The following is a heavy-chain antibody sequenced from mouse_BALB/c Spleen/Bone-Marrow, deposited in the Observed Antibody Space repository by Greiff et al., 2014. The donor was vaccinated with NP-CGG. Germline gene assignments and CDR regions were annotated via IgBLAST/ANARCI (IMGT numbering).Heavy chain of an antibody. CDR3: ASSGNYEGGAMDY. V-gene: IGHV14-3*02. D-gene: IGHD2-1*01. Sequence: EVKLMESGAELVKPGASVKLSCTASGFNIKDTFMHWMKQRPKQGLEWNGRIDPANGITKYDPKFQGKATIATDTSSNTAYLQLSSLTSEDTAVYYCASSGNYEGGAMDYWGQGTSVTVSS. CDR1: GFNIKDTF. J-gene: IGHJ4*01. CDR2: IDPANGIT.